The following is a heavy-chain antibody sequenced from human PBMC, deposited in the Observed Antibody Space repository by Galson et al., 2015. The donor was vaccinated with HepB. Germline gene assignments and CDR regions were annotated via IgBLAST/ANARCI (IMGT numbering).Heavy chain of an antibody. Sequence: SLRLSCAASGFTVSSNYMSWVRQAPGKGLDWVSVIYSGGTTYYADSVKGRFTISRDNSKNTLYLQMNSLRAEDTAVYYCARWGLIRYGDNDDAFDIWGQGTMVTVSS. CDR1: GFTVSSNY. CDR3: ARWGLIRYGDNDDAFDI. D-gene: IGHD4-17*01. V-gene: IGHV3-53*01. CDR2: IYSGGTT. J-gene: IGHJ3*02.